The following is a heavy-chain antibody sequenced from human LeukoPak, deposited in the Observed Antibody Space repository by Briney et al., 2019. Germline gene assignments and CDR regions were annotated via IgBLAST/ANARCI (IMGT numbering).Heavy chain of an antibody. CDR2: MNPNSGNI. V-gene: IGHV1-8*01. D-gene: IGHD3-22*01. CDR3: ARVRGYDSSGYYLFGY. J-gene: IGHJ4*02. CDR1: GYTFTSYD. Sequence: ASVKVSCKASGYTFTSYDINWVRQATGQGLEWMGWMNPNSGNIGYAQKFQGRVTMTRNTSISTAYMELSSLRSEDTAVYYCARVRGYDSSGYYLFGYWGQGTLVTVSS.